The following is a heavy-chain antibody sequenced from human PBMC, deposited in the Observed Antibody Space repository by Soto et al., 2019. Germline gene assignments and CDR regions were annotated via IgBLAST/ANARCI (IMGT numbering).Heavy chain of an antibody. J-gene: IGHJ3*02. CDR3: ARGARWLQSWAFDI. CDR2: IYYSGST. CDR1: GGSISSYY. Sequence: KPSETLSLTCTVSGGSISSYYWSWIRQPPGKGLEWIGYIYYSGSTNYNPSLKSRVTISVDTSKNQFSLKLSSVTAADTAVYYCARGARWLQSWAFDIWGQGTMVTVSS. V-gene: IGHV4-59*01. D-gene: IGHD5-12*01.